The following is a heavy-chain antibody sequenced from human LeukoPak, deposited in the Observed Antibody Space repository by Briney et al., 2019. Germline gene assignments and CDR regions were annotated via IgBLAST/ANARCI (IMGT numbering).Heavy chain of an antibody. CDR3: ARDRLITREKAFDI. J-gene: IGHJ3*02. CDR2: IYYSGST. D-gene: IGHD3-22*01. Sequence: SQTLSLTCTVSGGSISSGDYYWSWIRQPPGKGLEWIGYIYYSGSTYYNPSLKSRVTISVDTSKNQFSLKLSSVTAADTAVYYCARDRLITREKAFDIWGQGTMVTVSS. V-gene: IGHV4-30-4*01. CDR1: GGSISSGDYY.